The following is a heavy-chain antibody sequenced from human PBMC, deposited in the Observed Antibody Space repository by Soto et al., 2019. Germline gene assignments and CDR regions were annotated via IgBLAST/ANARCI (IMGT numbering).Heavy chain of an antibody. CDR1: GFTFTSYA. V-gene: IGHV1-3*01. D-gene: IGHD3-10*01. J-gene: IGHJ4*02. CDR2: INGGSGNT. Sequence: GASEKVSCKSSGFTFTSYAIHWVRQAPGQRPQWMGWINGGSGNTKYSQDFQGRVTFTRDTFATTAYLELSSLRSEDTAVYYCARVPPWGNSAGDYYIQHYDSWGQGTPVTVSS. CDR3: ARVPPWGNSAGDYYIQHYDS.